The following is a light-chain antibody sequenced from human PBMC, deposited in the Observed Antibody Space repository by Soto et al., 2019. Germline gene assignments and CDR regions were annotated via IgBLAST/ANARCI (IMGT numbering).Light chain of an antibody. CDR2: QDS. CDR1: KLGDKY. CDR3: QAWDSRTAV. J-gene: IGLJ2*01. Sequence: SYELTQPPSVPVSPGQTASITCSGDKLGDKYACWYQQKPGQSPVLVIYQDSKRPSGIPERFSGSNSGNTATLTISGTQAMDEADYYCQAWDSRTAVFGGGTKLTVL. V-gene: IGLV3-1*01.